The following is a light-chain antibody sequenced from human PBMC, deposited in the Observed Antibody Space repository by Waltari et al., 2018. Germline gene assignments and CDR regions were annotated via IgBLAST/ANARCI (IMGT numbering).Light chain of an antibody. CDR2: AAS. CDR3: QQTHSTPT. Sequence: DIQLTQSPPSLSESVGDRVTITCRASQSISRYLNWYQQKPGKAPKLLIYAASSLQSGGPSRVSGSGAGTDFTLTISSRQPEDYATDDCQQTHSTPTVGVGTKLEIK. V-gene: IGKV1-39*01. J-gene: IGKJ4*01. CDR1: QSISRY.